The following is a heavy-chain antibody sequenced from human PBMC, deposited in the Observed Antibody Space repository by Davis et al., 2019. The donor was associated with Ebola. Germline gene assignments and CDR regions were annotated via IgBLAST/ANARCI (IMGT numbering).Heavy chain of an antibody. CDR2: ISYDGSNK. V-gene: IGHV3-30-3*01. D-gene: IGHD6-19*01. J-gene: IGHJ5*02. CDR1: GFTFSSYA. Sequence: GESLKISCAASGFTFSSYAMHWVRQAPGKGLEWVAVISYDGSNKYYADSVKGRFTISRDNSKNTLYLQMNSLRAEDTAVYYCARDGWYSSGWHLGWFDPWGQGTLVTVSS. CDR3: ARDGWYSSGWHLGWFDP.